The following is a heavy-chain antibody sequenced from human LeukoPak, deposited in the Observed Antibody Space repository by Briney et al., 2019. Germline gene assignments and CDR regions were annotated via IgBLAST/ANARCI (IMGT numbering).Heavy chain of an antibody. CDR1: GGSISSYY. Sequence: SETLSLTCTVSGGSISSYYWSWVRQPPGKGLEWIVYIYYSGSNNYHPSLKSRAPISVKTSKNQASLKLSSVTAADTAIYYCARVTGYMIEDYFDYWGQGTLVTVSS. D-gene: IGHD3-22*01. CDR3: ARVTGYMIEDYFDY. J-gene: IGHJ4*02. CDR2: IYYSGSN. V-gene: IGHV4-59*01.